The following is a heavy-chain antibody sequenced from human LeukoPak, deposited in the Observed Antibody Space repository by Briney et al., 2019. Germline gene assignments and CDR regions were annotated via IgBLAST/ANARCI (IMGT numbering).Heavy chain of an antibody. CDR1: GFTFSSYA. V-gene: IGHV3-23*01. CDR2: ISGSGGST. Sequence: GRSLRLSCAASGFTFSSYAMSWVRQAPGKGLEWVSAISGSGGSTYYADSVKGRFTISRDNSKNTLYLQMNSLRAEDTAVYYCAKDPEAVGYYYDSSGYSDYWGQGTLVTVSS. J-gene: IGHJ4*02. D-gene: IGHD3-22*01. CDR3: AKDPEAVGYYYDSSGYSDY.